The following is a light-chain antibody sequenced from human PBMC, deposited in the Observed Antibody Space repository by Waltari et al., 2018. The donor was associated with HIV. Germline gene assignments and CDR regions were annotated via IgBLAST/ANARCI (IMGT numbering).Light chain of an antibody. V-gene: IGLV7-43*01. CDR3: QLFYDGAWV. Sequence: QTVVTQEPSLTVSPGGTVTLTCASGTGAVASAYYPNWFRLKPGQAPRALIYSTNYKHPWPPGRCSGYLLGGKAPLTLSGVQPEDESEYYGQLFYDGAWVFVGGTKLTVL. J-gene: IGLJ3*02. CDR2: STN. CDR1: TGAVASAYY.